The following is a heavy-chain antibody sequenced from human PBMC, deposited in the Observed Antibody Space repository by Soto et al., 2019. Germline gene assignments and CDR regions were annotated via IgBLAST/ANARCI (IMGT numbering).Heavy chain of an antibody. D-gene: IGHD2-15*01. V-gene: IGHV3-48*01. J-gene: IGHJ6*03. CDR2: ISSSSSTI. Sequence: GRSLRLSCAASEFTFSRHDMNWVRQAPGKGLEWVSYISSSSSTIYYADSVRGRFTISRDNAKNSLYLQMNSLRAEDTAVYYCARGNPDAADYYYYYIDVWGKGTTVTVSS. CDR1: EFTFSRHD. CDR3: ARGNPDAADYYYYYIDV.